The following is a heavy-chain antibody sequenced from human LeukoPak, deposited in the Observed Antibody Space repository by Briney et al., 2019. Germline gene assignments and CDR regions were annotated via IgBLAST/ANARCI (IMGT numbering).Heavy chain of an antibody. CDR2: MNPINGNT. Sequence: ASVKVSCKASGFTFTNYDINWVRQATGQGLEWMGWMNPINGNTGYAQKFQGRVTVTRDTSISTAYMELSSLRSEDTAVYYCARSAFPYCGGDCYSDYWGQGTLVTVSS. V-gene: IGHV1-8*01. D-gene: IGHD2-21*02. CDR3: ARSAFPYCGGDCYSDY. J-gene: IGHJ4*02. CDR1: GFTFTNYD.